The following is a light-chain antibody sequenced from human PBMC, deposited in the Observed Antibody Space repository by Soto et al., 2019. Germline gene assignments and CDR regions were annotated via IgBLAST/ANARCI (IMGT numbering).Light chain of an antibody. CDR2: GAS. CDR3: QQYNNWRT. V-gene: IGKV3-15*01. Sequence: EIVMTQSPATLSVSPGERATLSCRASQSVSSDLAWYQQKPGQAPRLLIHGASTRATGIPARFSGSGSGSEFTLPISSLQSEDSAVYYCQQYNNWRTFGQGTTLEIK. CDR1: QSVSSD. J-gene: IGKJ2*01.